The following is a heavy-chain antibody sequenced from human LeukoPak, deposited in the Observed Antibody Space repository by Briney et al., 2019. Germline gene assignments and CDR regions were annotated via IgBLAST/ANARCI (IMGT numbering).Heavy chain of an antibody. CDR3: AKERDYGDYVGPGNY. CDR2: ISGSGGST. J-gene: IGHJ4*02. V-gene: IGHV3-23*01. D-gene: IGHD4-17*01. Sequence: GGSLRLSCAASGFTFSSYAMSWVRQAPGKGLEWVSAISGSGGSTYYADSVKGRFTISRDNSKNTLYLQMNSLKAEDTAVYYCAKERDYGDYVGPGNYWGQGTLVTVSS. CDR1: GFTFSSYA.